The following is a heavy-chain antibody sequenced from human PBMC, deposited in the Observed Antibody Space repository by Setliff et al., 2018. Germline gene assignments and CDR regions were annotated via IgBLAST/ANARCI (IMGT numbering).Heavy chain of an antibody. D-gene: IGHD2-21*02. CDR2: ISYEGIDK. CDR1: GFTFSSYA. CDR3: ARATASLPTTASDY. J-gene: IGHJ4*02. Sequence: PGGSLRLSCAASGFTFSSYALHWVRQAPGKGLEWVTLISYEGIDKYYADSVKGRFTVSRDNSKNTLYLQMNSLRAEDTAFYYCARATASLPTTASDYWGQGTLVTVSS. V-gene: IGHV3-30*04.